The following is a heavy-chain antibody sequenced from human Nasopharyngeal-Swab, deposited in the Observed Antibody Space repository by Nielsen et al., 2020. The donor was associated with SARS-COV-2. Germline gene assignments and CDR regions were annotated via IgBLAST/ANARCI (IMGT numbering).Heavy chain of an antibody. J-gene: IGHJ6*02. V-gene: IGHV4-61*02. CDR1: RGSTNSNDYY. CDR2: IDGSGST. D-gene: IGHD3-10*01. CDR3: VRDGWGFDGMDF. Sequence: SETLSLPCTVSRGSTNSNDYYWTWIPPPAGRGLEWIGRIDGSGSTNYKPSLKSRVTISVDTSKKQFSLEMTSVTAEDTAVYYCVRDGWGFDGMDFWGQGTTVTVSS.